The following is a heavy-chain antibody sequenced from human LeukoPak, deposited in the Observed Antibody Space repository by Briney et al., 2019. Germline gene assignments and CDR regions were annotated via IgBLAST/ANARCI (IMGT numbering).Heavy chain of an antibody. CDR2: IRYDGSNK. D-gene: IGHD2-2*02. Sequence: GGSLRLSCAASGFTFSSYGMHWVRQAPGKGLEWVAFIRYDGSNKYYADSVKGRFTISRDNSKNTLYLQMNSLRAEDTAVYYCARVVVPAAIVTPSYYYYMDVWGKGTTVTVSS. J-gene: IGHJ6*03. CDR1: GFTFSSYG. V-gene: IGHV3-30*02. CDR3: ARVVVPAAIVTPSYYYYMDV.